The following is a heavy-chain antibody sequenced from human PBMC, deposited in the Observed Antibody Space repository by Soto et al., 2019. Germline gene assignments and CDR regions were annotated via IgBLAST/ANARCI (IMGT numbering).Heavy chain of an antibody. V-gene: IGHV1-2*04. CDR2: INTYSGGT. D-gene: IGHD6-13*01. Sequence: ASVKVSCKASGYTFTGYYMHWVRQAPGQGLEWMGWINTYSGGTNYAQKFQGWVTMTRETSSSTAYMELSRLRSDDTDVYYCARDRTYSSKNDAFDIWGKGSLVTVS. CDR3: ARDRTYSSKNDAFDI. J-gene: IGHJ3*02. CDR1: GYTFTGYY.